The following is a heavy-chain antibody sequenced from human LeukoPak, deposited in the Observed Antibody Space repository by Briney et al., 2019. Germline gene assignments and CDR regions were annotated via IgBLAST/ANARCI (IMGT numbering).Heavy chain of an antibody. CDR1: GYRFTSYW. V-gene: IGHV5-51*01. J-gene: IGHJ4*02. CDR3: ARGRGSSWYFDY. D-gene: IGHD6-13*01. CDR2: NYQGDSDT. Sequence: GAPLKTSCKGFGYRFTSYWFGGGPQPPGKGLGWMGINYQGDSDTRYRQSLQGQVTISADKSITTAYLQCTSLKASDTARYYCARGRGSSWYFDYWGRGTLVTVSS.